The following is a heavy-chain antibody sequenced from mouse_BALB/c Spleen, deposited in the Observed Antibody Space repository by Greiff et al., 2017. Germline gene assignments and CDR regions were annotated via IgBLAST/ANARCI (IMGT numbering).Heavy chain of an antibody. CDR2: ISSGGST. CDR1: GFTFSSYA. D-gene: IGHD2-4*01. Sequence: EVQVVESGGGLVKPGGSLKLSCAASGFTFSSYAMSWVRQTPEKRLEWVASISSGGSTYYPDSVKGRFTISRDNARNILYLQMSSLRSEDTAMYYCARGDDYGRGFAYWGQGTLVTVSA. J-gene: IGHJ3*01. CDR3: ARGDDYGRGFAY. V-gene: IGHV5-6-5*01.